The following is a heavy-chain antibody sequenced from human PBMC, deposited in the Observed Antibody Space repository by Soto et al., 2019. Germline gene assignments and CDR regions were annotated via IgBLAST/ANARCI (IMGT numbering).Heavy chain of an antibody. CDR3: ARDNAIWQAGIGYFDY. CDR2: ISYDGNKK. CDR1: GFTFSSYS. V-gene: IGHV3-30-3*01. J-gene: IGHJ4*02. Sequence: QVQLVESGGGVVQPGRSLRLSCAASGFTFSSYSMHWVRQAPGKGLEWVALISYDGNKKYYADSVKGRFTISRDNSKDTLYLQMNGLKPEDTAVYYCARDNAIWQAGIGYFDYWGQGTRVTVSS. D-gene: IGHD6-13*01.